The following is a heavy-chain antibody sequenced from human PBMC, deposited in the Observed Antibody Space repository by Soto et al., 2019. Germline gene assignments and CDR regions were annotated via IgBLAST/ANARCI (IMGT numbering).Heavy chain of an antibody. J-gene: IGHJ5*02. CDR3: ARDYMVRGVMRWFDP. V-gene: IGHV4-31*03. CDR1: GGSISSGGYY. CDR2: IYYSGST. Sequence: PLEILSLTCTVSGGSISSGGYYWSWIRQHPGKGLEWIGYIYYSGSTYYNPSLKSRVTISVDTSKNQFSLKLSSVTAADTAVYYCARDYMVRGVMRWFDPWGQGTLVTVS. D-gene: IGHD3-10*01.